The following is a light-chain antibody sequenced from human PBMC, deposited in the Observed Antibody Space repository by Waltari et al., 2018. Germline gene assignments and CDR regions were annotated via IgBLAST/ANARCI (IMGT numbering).Light chain of an antibody. J-gene: IGKJ5*01. CDR2: GAS. V-gene: IGKV3-20*01. Sequence: EIVLTQSPGTLSLSPGERATLSYRASQSTSTYLAWYQQKPGQAPRLLIYGASTRATDIPDRFSGSGSGTDFTLTISRLEPEDFAVYYCQQHGTSPITFGQGTRLEIK. CDR3: QQHGTSPIT. CDR1: QSTSTY.